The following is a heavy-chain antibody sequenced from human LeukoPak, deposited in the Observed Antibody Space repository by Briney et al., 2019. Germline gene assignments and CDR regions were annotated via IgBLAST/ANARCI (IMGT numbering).Heavy chain of an antibody. CDR1: GFTFSSCA. CDR3: ARVSQWLVSA. D-gene: IGHD6-19*01. Sequence: GGSLRLSCAASGFTFSSCAMSWVRQAPGKGLEWVSAISGSGDITYLADSVKGRFTISRDNSKNTLYLQMNSLRTEDTAVYYCARVSQWLVSAWGQGTLVTVSS. V-gene: IGHV3-23*01. J-gene: IGHJ5*02. CDR2: ISGSGDIT.